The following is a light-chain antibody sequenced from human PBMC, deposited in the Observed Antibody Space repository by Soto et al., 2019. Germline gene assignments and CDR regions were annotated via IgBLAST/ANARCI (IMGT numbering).Light chain of an antibody. Sequence: EIVLTQSPATLSLSPGDRATLSCRASQSVSSYLAWYQQKPGQAPRPLIYGASSRATGIPDRFSGSGSGTDFTLTISRLEPEDFAVYYCQQYGGTPPITFGQGTRLEIK. CDR2: GAS. CDR1: QSVSSY. V-gene: IGKV3-20*01. CDR3: QQYGGTPPIT. J-gene: IGKJ5*01.